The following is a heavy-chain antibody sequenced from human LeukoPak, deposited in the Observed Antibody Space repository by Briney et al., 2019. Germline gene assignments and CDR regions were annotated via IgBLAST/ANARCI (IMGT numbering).Heavy chain of an antibody. V-gene: IGHV4-34*01. Sequence: PSETLSLTCTVYGGSFSGYYWSWIRQPPGKGLEWIGEINHSGSTNYNPSLKSRVTISVDTSKNQFSLKLSSVTAADTAVYYCARVYDYVWVSYRYYFDYWGQGTLVTVSS. D-gene: IGHD3-16*02. CDR1: GGSFSGYY. CDR3: ARVYDYVWVSYRYYFDY. J-gene: IGHJ4*02. CDR2: INHSGST.